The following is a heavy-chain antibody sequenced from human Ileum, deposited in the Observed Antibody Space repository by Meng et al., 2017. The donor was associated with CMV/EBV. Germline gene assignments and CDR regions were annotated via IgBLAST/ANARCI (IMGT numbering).Heavy chain of an antibody. J-gene: IGHJ4*02. CDR3: ARGQTVRGFEY. CDR2: IYTGGPT. D-gene: IGHD3-10*01. Sequence: REPGPGLVKPPATLSLTCTVSSASISPYYWNWIRQPAGKGLEWIGRIYTGGPTDYNPSLKSRVTMSVDTSKNQFFLNLSSVTAADTAVYYCARGQTVRGFEYWGLGILVTVSS. CDR1: SASISPYY. V-gene: IGHV4-4*07.